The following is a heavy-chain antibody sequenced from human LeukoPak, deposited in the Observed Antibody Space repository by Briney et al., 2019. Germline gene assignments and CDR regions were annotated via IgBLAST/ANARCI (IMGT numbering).Heavy chain of an antibody. Sequence: SETLSLTCTVSGGSINSYYWSWIRQPPGKGLEWIGYIYYSGNTNYNPSLKSRVTISVDTSKNQSSLKLSSVTAADTAVYYCARTHIYCSGGSCYPNLVDYWGQGTLVTVSS. V-gene: IGHV4-59*08. J-gene: IGHJ4*02. D-gene: IGHD2-15*01. CDR3: ARTHIYCSGGSCYPNLVDY. CDR2: IYYSGNT. CDR1: GGSINSYY.